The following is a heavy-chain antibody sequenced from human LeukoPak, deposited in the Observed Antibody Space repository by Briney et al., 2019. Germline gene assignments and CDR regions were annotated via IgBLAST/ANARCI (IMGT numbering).Heavy chain of an antibody. V-gene: IGHV3-23*01. J-gene: IGHJ4*02. CDR1: GFTFTSYS. Sequence: GGSLGLSCAASGFTFTSYSMNWVRQAPEKGLEWVSTISGGGGSTYYADSVKGRFTISRDNSKNTLYLQVNSLRAEDTAVYYCAKGGKWDVTPFDYWGQGTLVTVSS. CDR2: ISGGGGST. D-gene: IGHD1-26*01. CDR3: AKGGKWDVTPFDY.